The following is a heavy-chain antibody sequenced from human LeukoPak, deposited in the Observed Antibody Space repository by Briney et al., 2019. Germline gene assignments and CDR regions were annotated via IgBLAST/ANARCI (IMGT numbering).Heavy chain of an antibody. V-gene: IGHV4-39*01. Sequence: TPSETLSLTCTVSGGSISSSTYYWGRIRQPPGKGMEWIGSIYSSGTTYYNPSLESRVTISVDTSKNQFSLKLSSVTAADTAVYYCARRYGYDTDYWGQGTLVTVSS. J-gene: IGHJ4*02. CDR2: IYSSGTT. CDR3: ARRYGYDTDY. CDR1: GGSISSSTYY. D-gene: IGHD3-22*01.